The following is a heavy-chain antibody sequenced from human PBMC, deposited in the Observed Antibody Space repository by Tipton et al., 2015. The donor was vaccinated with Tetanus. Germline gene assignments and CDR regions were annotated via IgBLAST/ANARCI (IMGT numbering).Heavy chain of an antibody. D-gene: IGHD1-14*01. CDR1: GFTFSDYY. Sequence: SLRLSCAASGFTFSDYYMSWIRQAPGKGLEWVSYISSSGSTIYYADSVKGRFTISRDNAKNSLYLQMNSLRAEDTAVYYCATSEYTPYMDYWGQGTLVTVSS. CDR3: ATSEYTPYMDY. J-gene: IGHJ4*02. CDR2: ISSSGSTI. V-gene: IGHV3-11*01.